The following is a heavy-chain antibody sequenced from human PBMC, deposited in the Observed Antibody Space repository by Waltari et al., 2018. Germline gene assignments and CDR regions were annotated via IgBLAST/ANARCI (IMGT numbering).Heavy chain of an antibody. Sequence: QVQLVQSGAEVKKPWASVTVSCKASGYSFTIYGLSWVRQAPGQGLEWMGWISGYNGVTQYAQKLQDRVTMTTYTSTTTAYMELRSLRSDDTAVYYCARRGFCTNGVCNLDYWGQGTLVTVSS. CDR3: ARRGFCTNGVCNLDY. CDR1: GYSFTIYG. J-gene: IGHJ4*02. V-gene: IGHV1-18*01. D-gene: IGHD2-8*01. CDR2: ISGYNGVT.